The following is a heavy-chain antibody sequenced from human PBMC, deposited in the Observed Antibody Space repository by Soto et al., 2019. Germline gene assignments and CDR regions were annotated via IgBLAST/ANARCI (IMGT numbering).Heavy chain of an antibody. J-gene: IGHJ4*02. CDR3: ANQYGDYVTYFDY. Sequence: SETLSLTCTVSGGSISSSSYYWGWIRQPPGKGLEWIGSIYYSGSTYYNPSLKSRVTISVDTSKNQFSLKLSSVTAADTAVYYCANQYGDYVTYFDYWGQGTLVTVSS. CDR1: GGSISSSSYY. D-gene: IGHD4-17*01. CDR2: IYYSGST. V-gene: IGHV4-39*01.